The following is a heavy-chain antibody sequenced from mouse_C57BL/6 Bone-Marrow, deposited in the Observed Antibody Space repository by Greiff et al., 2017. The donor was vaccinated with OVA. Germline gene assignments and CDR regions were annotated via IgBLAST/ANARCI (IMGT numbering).Heavy chain of an antibody. J-gene: IGHJ3*01. Sequence: QVQLQQSGAELARPGASVKLSCKASGYTFTSYGISWVKQRTGQGLEWIGEIYPRSGNTYYNEKFKGKATLTADKSSSTAYMQLSSLTSEDSAVYFCARSGSNYGFAYWGQGTLVTVSA. CDR1: GYTFTSYG. V-gene: IGHV1-81*01. CDR2: IYPRSGNT. CDR3: ARSGSNYGFAY. D-gene: IGHD2-5*01.